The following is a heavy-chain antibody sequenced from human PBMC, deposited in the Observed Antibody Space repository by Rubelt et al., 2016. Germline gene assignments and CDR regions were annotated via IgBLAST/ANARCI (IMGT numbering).Heavy chain of an antibody. Sequence: QVQLVQSGAEVKKPGASVKVSCKASGYTFTSYGISWVRQAPGQGLEWMGWISAYNGNTNYAQKLQGVVTMHKETSTSTAYRERRSLGSDDTAVYYCARPLPGYYYGMDVWGQGTTVTVSS. CDR2: ISAYNGNT. CDR1: GYTFTSYG. V-gene: IGHV1-18*01. J-gene: IGHJ6*02. CDR3: ARPLPGYYYGMDV.